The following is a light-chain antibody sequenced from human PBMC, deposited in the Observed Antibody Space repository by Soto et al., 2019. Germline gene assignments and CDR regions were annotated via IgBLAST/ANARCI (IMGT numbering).Light chain of an antibody. J-gene: IGLJ2*01. CDR2: DDS. CDR3: QVWDSSSDHVV. CDR1: NIRSKS. V-gene: IGLV3-21*02. Sequence: SYVLTQPPSVSLAPGQTARITCGGSNIRSKSVHWYQQRPGQAPVLVVFDDSARPSGIPERFSGSNSETTATLTISRVEAGDEADYYCQVWDSSSDHVVFGGGTKPTVL.